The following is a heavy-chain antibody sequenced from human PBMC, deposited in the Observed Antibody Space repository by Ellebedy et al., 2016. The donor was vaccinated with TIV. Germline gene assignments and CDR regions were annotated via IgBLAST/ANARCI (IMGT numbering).Heavy chain of an antibody. J-gene: IGHJ4*02. V-gene: IGHV1-2*04. CDR1: GYTFIDYY. D-gene: IGHD3-22*01. CDR2: INPNSGGT. CDR3: AAIGSSGYLDY. Sequence: AASVKVSCKASGYTFIDYYMHWVRQAPGQGLEWMGWINPNSGGTSYAQKFQGWVTMTRDTSTSTVYMELSSLKSDDTAIYYCAAIGSSGYLDYWGQGTLVTVSS.